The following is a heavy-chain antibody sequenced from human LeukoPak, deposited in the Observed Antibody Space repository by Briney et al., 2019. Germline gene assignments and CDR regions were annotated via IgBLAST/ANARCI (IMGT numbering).Heavy chain of an antibody. CDR3: AKVGRITIFGVAVKNYFDY. V-gene: IGHV3-23*01. D-gene: IGHD3-3*01. CDR1: GFTFSSYA. Sequence: GGSLRLSCAASGFTFSSYAMSWVRQAPGKGLEGVSAISGSGGSTYYADSVKGRFTISRDNSKNTLYLQMNSLRAEDTAVYYCAKVGRITIFGVAVKNYFDYWGQGTLVTVSS. J-gene: IGHJ4*02. CDR2: ISGSGGST.